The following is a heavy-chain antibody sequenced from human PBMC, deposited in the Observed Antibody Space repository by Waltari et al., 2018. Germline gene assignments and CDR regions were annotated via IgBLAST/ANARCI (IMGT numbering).Heavy chain of an antibody. D-gene: IGHD5-12*01. CDR2: IYYSGST. Sequence: QLQLQESGPGLVKPSETLSLTCTVSGGSISSSSYYWGWIRQPPGKGLEWIGSIYYSGSTYYNPSLKRRVTISVDTSKNQFSLKLSSVTAADTAVYYCARDLGGYDVSGYWGQGTLVTVSS. CDR1: GGSISSSSYY. V-gene: IGHV4-39*07. J-gene: IGHJ4*02. CDR3: ARDLGGYDVSGY.